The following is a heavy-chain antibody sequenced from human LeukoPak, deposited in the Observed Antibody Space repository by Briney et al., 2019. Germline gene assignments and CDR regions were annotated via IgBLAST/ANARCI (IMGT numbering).Heavy chain of an antibody. D-gene: IGHD3-10*01. CDR3: TRVTTRGSGNDY. CDR1: GFTFSGSA. J-gene: IGHJ4*02. Sequence: GGSLRLSCAASGFTFSGSAIQWVRQASGKGLEWVGRIRSKADNYATGYAASVKGRFTLSRDDSKNTAYLQMNRLKTEDTAVYYCTRVTTRGSGNDYWGQGTQVTVSS. V-gene: IGHV3-73*01. CDR2: IRSKADNYAT.